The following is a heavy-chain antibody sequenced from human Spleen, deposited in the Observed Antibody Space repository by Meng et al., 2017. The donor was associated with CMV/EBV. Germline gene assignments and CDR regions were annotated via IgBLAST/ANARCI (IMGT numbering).Heavy chain of an antibody. Sequence: SCRGFYWSWIRPPPWKGLEWIGEINHSGSPNYTPSLKSRVTISVDTSKNQFSLKLSSVTAADTAVYYCARGGRRGIAARPSRWYFDLWGRGTLVTVSS. CDR3: ARGGRRGIAARPSRWYFDL. D-gene: IGHD6-6*01. CDR1: SCRGFY. J-gene: IGHJ2*01. V-gene: IGHV4-34*01. CDR2: INHSGSP.